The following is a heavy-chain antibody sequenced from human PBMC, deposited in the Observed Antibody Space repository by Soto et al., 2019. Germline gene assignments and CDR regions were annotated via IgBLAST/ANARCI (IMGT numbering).Heavy chain of an antibody. J-gene: IGHJ4*02. Sequence: LRLSCAASGFTFSSYAMSWVRQAPGKGLEWVSAISGSGGSTYYADSVKGRFTISRDNSKNTLYLQMNSLRAEDTAVYYCAKAGGSYYVSPFDYWGQGTLVTVSS. CDR2: ISGSGGST. V-gene: IGHV3-23*01. D-gene: IGHD1-26*01. CDR1: GFTFSSYA. CDR3: AKAGGSYYVSPFDY.